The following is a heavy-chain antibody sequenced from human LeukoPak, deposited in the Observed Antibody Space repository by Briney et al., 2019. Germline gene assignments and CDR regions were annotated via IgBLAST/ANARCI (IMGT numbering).Heavy chain of an antibody. D-gene: IGHD6-6*01. J-gene: IGHJ4*02. V-gene: IGHV1-69*06. CDR3: ARAGVGYSSSSDY. CDR1: GYTFTTHY. CDR2: IIPIFGTA. Sequence: ASVKVSCKASGYTFTTHYMHWVRQAPGQGLEWMGGIIPIFGTANYAQKFQGRVTITADKSTSTAYMELSSLRSEDTAVYYCARAGVGYSSSSDYWGQGTLVTVSS.